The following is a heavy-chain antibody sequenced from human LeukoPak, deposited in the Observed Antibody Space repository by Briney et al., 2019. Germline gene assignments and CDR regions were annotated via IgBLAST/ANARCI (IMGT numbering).Heavy chain of an antibody. CDR2: IYYTGET. D-gene: IGHD2-15*01. CDR3: AKTARVAAH. J-gene: IGHJ4*02. CDR1: GDSITSFY. Sequence: SETLSLTCTVSGDSITSFYWSRIQQSPGKGLEYLGYIYYTGETNYNPSLRSRLTMSLDTSRNQFSLKLTSVTAADTAVYFCAKTARVAAHWGQGILVTVSS. V-gene: IGHV4-59*08.